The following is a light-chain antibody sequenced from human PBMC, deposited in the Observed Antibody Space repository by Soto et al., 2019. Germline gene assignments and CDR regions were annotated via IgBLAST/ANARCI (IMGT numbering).Light chain of an antibody. CDR3: SSYTSSSTLV. CDR2: EVS. Sequence: QSVLTQPASVSGSPGQSITISCTGTSGDVGGYNYVSWYQQHPGKAPKLMIYEVSNRPSGVSNRFSGSNSGNTASLTISGLQAEDEADYYCSSYTSSSTLVFGGGTKLTVL. CDR1: SGDVGGYNY. J-gene: IGLJ3*02. V-gene: IGLV2-14*01.